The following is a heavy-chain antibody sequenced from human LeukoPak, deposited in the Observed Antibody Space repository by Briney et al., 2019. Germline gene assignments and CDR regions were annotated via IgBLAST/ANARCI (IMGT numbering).Heavy chain of an antibody. CDR1: GFTFSSYW. V-gene: IGHV3-7*01. Sequence: AGGSLRLSCAASGFTFSSYWMAWVRQAPGKRPEWVANIKQDGSEKYYVDSVKGRFTISRDNAKNSLYLQMNSLRAEDTAVYYCARSGYSSSGWFDPWGQGTLVTVSS. J-gene: IGHJ5*02. D-gene: IGHD6-6*01. CDR2: IKQDGSEK. CDR3: ARSGYSSSGWFDP.